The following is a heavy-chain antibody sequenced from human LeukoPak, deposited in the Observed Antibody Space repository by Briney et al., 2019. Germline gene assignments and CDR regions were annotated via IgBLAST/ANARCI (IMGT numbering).Heavy chain of an antibody. CDR3: ARDAPGYSSSAPIDY. CDR1: GFTFSSYA. D-gene: IGHD6-13*01. CDR2: IKQDGSEK. Sequence: PGGSLRLSCAASGFTFSSYAMSWVRPAPGKGLEWVANIKQDGSEKYYVDSVKGRFTISRDNAKNSLYLQMNSLRAEDTAVYYCARDAPGYSSSAPIDYWGQGTLVTVSS. J-gene: IGHJ4*02. V-gene: IGHV3-7*01.